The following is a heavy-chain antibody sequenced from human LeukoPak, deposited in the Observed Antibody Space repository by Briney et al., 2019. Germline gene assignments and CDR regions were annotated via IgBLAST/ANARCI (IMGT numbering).Heavy chain of an antibody. CDR2: IGGSGDFT. J-gene: IGHJ4*02. CDR3: AKADRGWGVITKD. CDR1: GFTFSTSA. Sequence: GGSLRLSCAGSGFTFSTSAMSWVRQAPGKGLEWVSAIGGSGDFTYYAEYVRGRFTISRDNSEKTLYLQMNSLRAEDTAVYYCAKADRGWGVITKDWGQGTLVTVSS. V-gene: IGHV3-23*01. D-gene: IGHD3-10*01.